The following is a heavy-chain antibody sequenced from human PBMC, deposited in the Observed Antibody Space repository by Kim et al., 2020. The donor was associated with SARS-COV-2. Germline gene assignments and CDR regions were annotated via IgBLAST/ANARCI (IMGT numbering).Heavy chain of an antibody. J-gene: IGHJ1*01. V-gene: IGHV3-30-3*01. D-gene: IGHD6-13*01. Sequence: GGSLRLSCAASGFTFSSYAMHWVRQAPGKGLEWVAVISYDGSNKYYADSVKGRFTISRDNSKNTLYLQMNSLRAEDTAVYYCARDSGYSSSWTAQYFQHWGQGTLVTVSS. CDR2: ISYDGSNK. CDR3: ARDSGYSSSWTAQYFQH. CDR1: GFTFSSYA.